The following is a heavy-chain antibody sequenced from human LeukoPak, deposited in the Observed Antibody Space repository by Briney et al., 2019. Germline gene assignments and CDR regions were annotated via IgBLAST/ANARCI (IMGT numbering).Heavy chain of an antibody. Sequence: SETLSLTCTVSCGSISSGDYYWSWIRQPPGKGLEWIGYIYYSGSTYYNPSLKSRVTISVDTSKNQFSLKLSSVTAADTAVYYCARVVPAANADYWGQGTLVTVSS. J-gene: IGHJ4*02. D-gene: IGHD2-2*01. CDR2: IYYSGST. CDR3: ARVVPAANADY. CDR1: CGSISSGDYY. V-gene: IGHV4-30-4*08.